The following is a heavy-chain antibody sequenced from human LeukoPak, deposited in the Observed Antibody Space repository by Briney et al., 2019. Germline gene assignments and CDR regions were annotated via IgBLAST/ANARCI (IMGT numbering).Heavy chain of an antibody. CDR1: GFTFSNYG. D-gene: IGHD1-1*01. Sequence: GRSLRLSCAASGFTFSNYGIHWVRQAPGKGLEWVAVIWYDGSNKNHADSVKGRFTISRDNSKNTLYLQMNSLRAEDTAVYYCARVVAPGGNVDSYGMDVWGQGTTVTVSS. CDR2: IWYDGSNK. V-gene: IGHV3-33*01. CDR3: ARVVAPGGNVDSYGMDV. J-gene: IGHJ6*02.